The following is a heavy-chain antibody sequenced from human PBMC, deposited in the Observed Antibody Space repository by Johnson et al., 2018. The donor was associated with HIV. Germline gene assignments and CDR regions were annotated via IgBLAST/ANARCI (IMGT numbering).Heavy chain of an antibody. V-gene: IGHV3-13*01. CDR1: GFTVSSNY. CDR2: IGTAGDT. CDR3: AASVYYYDSSGYFAFDI. J-gene: IGHJ3*02. Sequence: VQLVESGGGLIQPGGSLRLSCAASGFTVSSNYMSWVRQATGNGLEWVSAIGTAGDTYYPGSVKGRFTISRENAKNSLHLQMNSLRAEDTAVYYCAASVYYYDSSGYFAFDIWGQGTMVTVSS. D-gene: IGHD3-22*01.